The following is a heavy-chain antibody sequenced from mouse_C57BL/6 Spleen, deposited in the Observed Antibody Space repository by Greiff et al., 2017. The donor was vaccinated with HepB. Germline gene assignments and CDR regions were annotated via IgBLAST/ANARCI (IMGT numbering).Heavy chain of an antibody. V-gene: IGHV5-9*01. CDR1: GFTFSSYT. CDR2: ISGGGGNT. J-gene: IGHJ1*03. Sequence: EVMLVESGGGLVKPGGSLKLSCAASGFTFSSYTMSWVRQTPEKRLEWVATISGGGGNTYYPDSVKGRFTISRDNAKKTLYLQMSSLRSEDTALYYCARRYDYDWYFDVWGTGTTVTVSS. CDR3: ARRYDYDWYFDV. D-gene: IGHD2-4*01.